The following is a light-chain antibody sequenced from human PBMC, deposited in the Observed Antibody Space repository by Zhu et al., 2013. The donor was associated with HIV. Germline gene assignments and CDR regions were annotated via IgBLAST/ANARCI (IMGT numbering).Light chain of an antibody. V-gene: IGLV1-47*01. CDR1: SSNIGSNY. CDR2: RTN. Sequence: QSVLTQPPSASGTPGQRVTISCSGSSSNIGSNYVYWYQQLPGTAPKVLIYRTNQRPSGVPDRFSGSKSGTSASLAISGLRSEDEADYYCAAWDDSLSGWVFGGGTKLTVL. CDR3: AAWDDSLSGWV. J-gene: IGLJ3*02.